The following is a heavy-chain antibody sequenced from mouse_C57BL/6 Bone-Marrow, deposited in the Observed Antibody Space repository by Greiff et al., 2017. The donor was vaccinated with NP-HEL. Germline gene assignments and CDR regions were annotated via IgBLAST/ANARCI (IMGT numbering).Heavy chain of an antibody. V-gene: IGHV5-6*01. Sequence: EVQLVESGGDLVKPGGSLKLSCAASGFTFSSYGMSWVRQTPDKRLEWVATISSGGSYTYYPDSVKGRFTISRDNAKNTLYLQMSSLKSEDTAMYYCARQRLLLRRFAYWGQGTLVTVSA. CDR3: ARQRLLLRRFAY. CDR2: ISSGGSYT. J-gene: IGHJ3*01. D-gene: IGHD1-1*01. CDR1: GFTFSSYG.